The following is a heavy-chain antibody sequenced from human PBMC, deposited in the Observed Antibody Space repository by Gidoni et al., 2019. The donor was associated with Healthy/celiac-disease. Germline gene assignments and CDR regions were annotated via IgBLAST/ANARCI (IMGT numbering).Heavy chain of an antibody. CDR1: GYTFTGYY. D-gene: IGHD5-18*01. CDR2: INPNSGGT. V-gene: IGHV1-2*02. Sequence: QVQLVQSGAEVKKPGASVKVSCKASGYTFTGYYMHWVRQAPGQGLEWMGWINPNSGGTNYAQKFQGRVTMTRDTSISTAYMELSRLRSDDTAVYYCARVYSYGLRPDDAFDIWGQGTMVTVSS. J-gene: IGHJ3*02. CDR3: ARVYSYGLRPDDAFDI.